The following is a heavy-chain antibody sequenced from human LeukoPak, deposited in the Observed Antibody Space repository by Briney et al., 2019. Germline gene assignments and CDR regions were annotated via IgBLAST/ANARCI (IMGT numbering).Heavy chain of an antibody. D-gene: IGHD2-2*01. CDR3: ARVGAGVVVPAAPRDYYMDV. Sequence: ASVKVFCKASGYTFTSYDINWVRQATGQGLEWMGWMNPNSGNTGYAQKFQGRVTITRNTSISTAYMELSSLRSEDTAVYYCARVGAGVVVPAAPRDYYMDVWGKGTTVTVSS. J-gene: IGHJ6*03. V-gene: IGHV1-8*03. CDR1: GYTFTSYD. CDR2: MNPNSGNT.